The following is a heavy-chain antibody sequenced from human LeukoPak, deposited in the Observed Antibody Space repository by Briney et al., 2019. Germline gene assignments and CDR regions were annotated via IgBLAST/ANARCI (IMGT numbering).Heavy chain of an antibody. D-gene: IGHD3-22*01. Sequence: GGSLRLSCAASGFTFSSYAMHWVRQAPGKGLEWVAVISYDGSNKYYADSVKGRFTISRDNSKNTLYLQMNSLRAEVTAVYYCARDPVLVSMVVARGGAFDIWGQGTMVTVSS. CDR1: GFTFSSYA. V-gene: IGHV3-30*04. CDR2: ISYDGSNK. CDR3: ARDPVLVSMVVARGGAFDI. J-gene: IGHJ3*02.